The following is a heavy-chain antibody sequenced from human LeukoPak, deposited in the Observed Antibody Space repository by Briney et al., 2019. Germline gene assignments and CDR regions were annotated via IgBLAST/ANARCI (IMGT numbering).Heavy chain of an antibody. CDR2: ISYDGSNK. V-gene: IGHV3-30-3*01. J-gene: IGHJ4*02. D-gene: IGHD3-16*01. Sequence: GGSLRLSCAASGFTFSSYAMHWVRQAPDKGPEWVAVISYDGSNKYYANSVKGRFTISRDNSKNTLYLQMNSLRAEDTAVYYCARDRGCSYGYHYFDSWGQGTLVTVSS. CDR3: ARDRGCSYGYHYFDS. CDR1: GFTFSSYA.